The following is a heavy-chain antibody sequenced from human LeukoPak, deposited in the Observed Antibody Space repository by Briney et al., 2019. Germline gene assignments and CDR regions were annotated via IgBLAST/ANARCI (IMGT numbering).Heavy chain of an antibody. CDR1: GGTFSNYA. CDR2: IIPIFGTA. V-gene: IGHV1-69*13. D-gene: IGHD3-10*01. J-gene: IGHJ5*02. Sequence: ASVKVSCKASGGTFSNYAISWVRQAPGQGLEWMGGIIPIFGTANNAQKFQGRVTITADESTSTAYMELSRLRSDDTAVYYCANTYALGNYYKGGFDPWGQGTLVTVSS. CDR3: ANTYALGNYYKGGFDP.